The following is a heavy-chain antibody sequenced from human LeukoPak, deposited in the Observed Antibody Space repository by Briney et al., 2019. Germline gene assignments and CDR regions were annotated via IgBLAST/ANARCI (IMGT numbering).Heavy chain of an antibody. CDR2: IYSGGST. Sequence: PGGSLRLSCAASGFTVSSNYMSWVRQAPGKGLEWVSVIYSGGSTYYADSVKGRFTISRDNSKNTLYLQMNSLRAGDTAVYYCARGIRRLVRSAFDIWGQGTMVTVSS. CDR1: GFTVSSNY. V-gene: IGHV3-53*01. D-gene: IGHD6-19*01. CDR3: ARGIRRLVRSAFDI. J-gene: IGHJ3*02.